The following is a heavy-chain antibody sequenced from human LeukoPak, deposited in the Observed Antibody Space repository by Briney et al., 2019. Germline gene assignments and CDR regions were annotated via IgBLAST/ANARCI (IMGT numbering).Heavy chain of an antibody. CDR2: IKQDGSEK. V-gene: IGHV3-7*01. J-gene: IGHJ4*02. CDR3: ARDGLPFDF. Sequence: GGSLRLSCAASGFRFSSYWMIWVRQAPGKGLEWVANIKQDGSEKYYVDSVKGRFTISRDNAKNSLYLQMNSLRAEDTAVYFCARDGLPFDFWGQGTLVTVSS. CDR1: GFRFSSYW. D-gene: IGHD5-12*01.